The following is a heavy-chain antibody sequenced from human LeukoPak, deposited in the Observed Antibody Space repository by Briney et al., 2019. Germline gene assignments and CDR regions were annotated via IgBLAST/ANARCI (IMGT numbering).Heavy chain of an antibody. V-gene: IGHV3-21*01. CDR1: GFSFSSYN. CDR3: ARGLAVAGLYFQH. CDR2: ITSSSTYT. Sequence: KSGGSLRLSCAASGFSFSSYNMNWVRQTPGKGLEWVSSITSSSTYTFYADSVKGRFTISRDNAKNSLYLQMNSLRAEDTAVYYCARGLAVAGLYFQHWGQGTLVTVSS. J-gene: IGHJ1*01. D-gene: IGHD6-19*01.